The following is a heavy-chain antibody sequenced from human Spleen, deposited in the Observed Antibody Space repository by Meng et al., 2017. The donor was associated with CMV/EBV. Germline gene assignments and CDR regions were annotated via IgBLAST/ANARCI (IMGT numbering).Heavy chain of an antibody. D-gene: IGHD2-15*01. V-gene: IGHV4-61*01. CDR3: ARDARILSIRFDP. J-gene: IGHJ5*02. Sequence: SETLSLTCTVSGGSVSSGSHYWSWIRQPPGKGLEWIGNIYHSGSTNHNPSLKSRVTISVDTSKNQISLKLSSVTAADTAVYYCARDARILSIRFDPWGQGTLVTVSS. CDR1: GGSVSSGSHY. CDR2: IYHSGST.